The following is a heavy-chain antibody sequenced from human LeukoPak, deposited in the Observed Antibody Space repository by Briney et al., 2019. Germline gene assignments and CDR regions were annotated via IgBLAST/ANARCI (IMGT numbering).Heavy chain of an antibody. J-gene: IGHJ6*03. CDR3: ARDGSSSRDYYYYYMDV. CDR1: GYTFTGYY. Sequence: GASVKVSCKASGYTFTGYYMHWVRQAPGQGLEWMGWINPNSGGTNYAQKFQGRVTMTRDTSISTAYMELSRLRSDDTAVYYCARDGSSSRDYYYYYMDVWGKGTTVTVSS. V-gene: IGHV1-2*02. CDR2: INPNSGGT. D-gene: IGHD6-6*01.